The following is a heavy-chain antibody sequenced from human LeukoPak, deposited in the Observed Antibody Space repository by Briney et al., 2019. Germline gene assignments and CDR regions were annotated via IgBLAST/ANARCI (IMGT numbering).Heavy chain of an antibody. D-gene: IGHD3-22*01. J-gene: IGHJ3*01. Sequence: SVKVSCKASGGTFSSYAISWVRQAPGQGLEWMGRIIPIFGTANYAQKFQGRVTITTDESTSTAYMELSSLRSEDTAVYYCARGFTTTKKQNAFDVWGQGTMVTVSS. CDR1: GGTFSSYA. CDR3: ARGFTTTKKQNAFDV. CDR2: IIPIFGTA. V-gene: IGHV1-69*05.